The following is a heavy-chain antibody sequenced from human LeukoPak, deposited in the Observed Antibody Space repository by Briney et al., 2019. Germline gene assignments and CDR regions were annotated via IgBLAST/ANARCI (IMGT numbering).Heavy chain of an antibody. CDR2: ISYDGSNK. CDR1: GFTFSSYA. Sequence: GGSLRLSCAASGFTFSSYAMHWVRQAPGKGLEWAAVISYDGSNKYYADSVKGRFTISRDNSKNTLYLQMNSLRGEDTAVYYCEKSGGTSSSGLGYWGQGTLVTVSS. D-gene: IGHD6-13*01. J-gene: IGHJ4*02. CDR3: EKSGGTSSSGLGY. V-gene: IGHV3-30*18.